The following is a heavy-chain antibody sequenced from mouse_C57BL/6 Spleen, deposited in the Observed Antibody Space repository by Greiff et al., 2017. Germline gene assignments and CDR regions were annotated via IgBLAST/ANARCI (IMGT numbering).Heavy chain of an antibody. CDR3: ARAANWDPFFAY. CDR2: IDPSDSYT. V-gene: IGHV1-69*01. Sequence: QVQLQQPGAELVMPGASVKLSCKASGYTFTSYWMHWVKQRPGQGLEWIGEIDPSDSYTNYNQKFKGKSTLTVDKSSSTAYMQLSSLTSEDSAVYFCARAANWDPFFAYWGQGTLVTVSA. D-gene: IGHD4-1*01. J-gene: IGHJ3*01. CDR1: GYTFTSYW.